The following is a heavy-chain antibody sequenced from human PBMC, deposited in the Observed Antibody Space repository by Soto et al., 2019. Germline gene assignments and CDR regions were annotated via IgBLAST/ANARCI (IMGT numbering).Heavy chain of an antibody. Sequence: ASVKVSCKASGYTFTSYAMHWVRQAPGQRLEWMGWINAGNGNTKYSQKFQGRVTITRDTSASTAYMELSSLRSEDTAVYYCATRHLRVLHFDLWGRGTLVTVSS. D-gene: IGHD3-10*02. CDR3: ATRHLRVLHFDL. CDR1: GYTFTSYA. J-gene: IGHJ2*01. V-gene: IGHV1-3*01. CDR2: INAGNGNT.